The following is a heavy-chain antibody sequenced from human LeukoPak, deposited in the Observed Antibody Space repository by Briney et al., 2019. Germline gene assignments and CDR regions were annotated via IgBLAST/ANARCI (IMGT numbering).Heavy chain of an antibody. D-gene: IGHD1-1*01. V-gene: IGHV4-31*03. J-gene: IGHJ6*02. CDR1: GGSISSGGYY. CDR2: IYYSGST. CDR3: ARIHQLERRPGLYYYYGMDV. Sequence: SQTLSLTCTVSGGSISSGGYYWSWIRQHPGKGLEWVGYIYYSGSTNYNPSLKSRVTMSVDTSKNQFSLKLSSVTAADTAVYYCARIHQLERRPGLYYYYGMDVWGQGTTVTVSS.